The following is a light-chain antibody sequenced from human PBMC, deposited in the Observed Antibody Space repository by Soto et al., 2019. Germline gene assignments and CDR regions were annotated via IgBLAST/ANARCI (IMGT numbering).Light chain of an antibody. V-gene: IGKV1-27*01. CDR3: HNYSSVPV. CDR2: AAS. CDR1: QAIRNY. Sequence: DIQMTQSPSSLSASVGDRVTITCRASQAIRNYVGWYQQKPGKAPKLLIYAASTLQSGVPSRFSGSGSGTDFTTTINRLQSEVVSNYKCHNYSSVPVFGPGTKVDIK. J-gene: IGKJ3*01.